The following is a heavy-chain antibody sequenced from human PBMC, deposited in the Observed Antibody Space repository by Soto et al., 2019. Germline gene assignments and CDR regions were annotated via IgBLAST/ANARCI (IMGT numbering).Heavy chain of an antibody. J-gene: IGHJ3*02. Sequence: LSLTCTVSGGSISSGGYYWSWIRQHPGKGLEWIGYIYYSGSTYYNPSLKSRVTISVDTSKNQFSLKLSSVTAADTAVYYCARDTVAAAAPYAFDIWGQGTMVTVSS. CDR1: GGSISSGGYY. D-gene: IGHD6-13*01. CDR3: ARDTVAAAAPYAFDI. V-gene: IGHV4-31*03. CDR2: IYYSGST.